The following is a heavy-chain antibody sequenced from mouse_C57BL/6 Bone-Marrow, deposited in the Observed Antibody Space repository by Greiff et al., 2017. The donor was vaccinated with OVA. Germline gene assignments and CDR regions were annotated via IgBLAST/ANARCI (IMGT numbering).Heavy chain of an antibody. D-gene: IGHD1-1*02. J-gene: IGHJ3*01. CDR1: GYTFTSYW. Sequence: QVHVKQPGAELVKPGASVKMSCKASGYTFTSYWITWVKQRPGQGLAWIGDIYPGSGSTNSNEKFKSKATLTVDTSSSTASLQLSSLTSEDYAVYYCARSGGGLFAYWGQGTLVTVAA. CDR3: ARSGGGLFAY. CDR2: IYPGSGST. V-gene: IGHV1-55*01.